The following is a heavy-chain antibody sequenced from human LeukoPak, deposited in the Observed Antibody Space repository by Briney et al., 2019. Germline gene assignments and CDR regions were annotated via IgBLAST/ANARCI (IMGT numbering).Heavy chain of an antibody. CDR1: GFTFSSYA. Sequence: GGSLRLSCAASGFTFSSYAMSWVRQAPGEGLEWVSTISGSGRSTYYADSVKGRFTISRDNSKNTLYLQTNSLRAEDTALFFCAKDDDYGGTTATSNDYWGQGTLVTVSS. D-gene: IGHD4-23*01. CDR3: AKDDDYGGTTATSNDY. CDR2: ISGSGRST. V-gene: IGHV3-23*01. J-gene: IGHJ4*02.